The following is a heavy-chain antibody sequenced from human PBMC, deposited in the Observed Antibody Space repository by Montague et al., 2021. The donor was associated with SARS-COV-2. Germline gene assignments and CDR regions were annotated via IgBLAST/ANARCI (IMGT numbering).Heavy chain of an antibody. Sequence: SETLSLTCAVYGGSFGDYHWTWIRQSSGGGLEWIGQINYGGSTKYNPSLRSRVTISIDTSKNQFSLKLTSVTAADTAVYYCARGAPGYWGQGTLVTVSS. D-gene: IGHD1-1*01. CDR3: ARGAPGY. CDR1: GGSFGDYH. J-gene: IGHJ4*02. CDR2: INYGGST. V-gene: IGHV4-34*01.